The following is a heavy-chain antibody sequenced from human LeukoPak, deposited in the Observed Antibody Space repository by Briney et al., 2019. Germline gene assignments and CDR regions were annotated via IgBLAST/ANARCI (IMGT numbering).Heavy chain of an antibody. Sequence: PGGSLRLSFAASAFTFRTYTLNWVRQTPGKGLEWVSSISPSGTYFYYADLVKGRFTISRDNAKNSLSLHMNSLRVDDTALYYCARGLDYGYDSGNWGQGTLVTVSS. J-gene: IGHJ4*02. V-gene: IGHV3-21*01. CDR3: ARGLDYGYDSGN. CDR2: ISPSGTYF. D-gene: IGHD4-17*01. CDR1: AFTFRTYT.